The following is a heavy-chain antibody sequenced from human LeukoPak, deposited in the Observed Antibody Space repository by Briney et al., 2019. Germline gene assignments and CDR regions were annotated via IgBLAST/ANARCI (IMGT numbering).Heavy chain of an antibody. J-gene: IGHJ4*02. D-gene: IGHD6-13*01. CDR3: ARLRTRYSSSWYYFDY. V-gene: IGHV4-34*01. Sequence: SETLSLTCAVYGGSFSGYYWSWIRQPPGKGLEWIGEINHSGSTNYNPSLKSRVTISVDTSKNQFSLKLSSVTAADTAVYYCARLRTRYSSSWYYFDYWGQGTLVTVSS. CDR1: GGSFSGYY. CDR2: INHSGST.